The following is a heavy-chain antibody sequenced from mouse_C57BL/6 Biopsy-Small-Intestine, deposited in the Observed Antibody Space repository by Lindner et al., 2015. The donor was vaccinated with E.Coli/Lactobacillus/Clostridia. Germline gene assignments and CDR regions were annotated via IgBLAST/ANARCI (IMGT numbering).Heavy chain of an antibody. Sequence: EVQLQESGPELVKAWRFSEDILQGFWYSFTDYNMNWVKQSNGKSLEWIGVINPNYGTTSYNQKFKGKATLTVDQSSSTAYMQLNSLTSEDSAVYYCASGRYDYGWFAYWGQGTLVTVSA. CDR3: ASGRYDYGWFAY. CDR2: INPNYGTT. V-gene: IGHV1-39*01. CDR1: YSFTDYN. J-gene: IGHJ3*01. D-gene: IGHD2-4*01.